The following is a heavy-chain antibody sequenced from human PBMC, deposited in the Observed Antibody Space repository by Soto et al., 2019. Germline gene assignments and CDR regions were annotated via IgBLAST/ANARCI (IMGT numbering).Heavy chain of an antibody. CDR2: ISTYIGNA. J-gene: IGHJ4*02. Sequence: QVHLVQSGAEVKKPGASVKVSCKASGYSFSSYGITWVRQAPGQGLEWMGWISTYIGNAKYAQKFQGRVTLTTDTSTGTAYMELRSLRSDDTAVYYCARILSSSVDNWGQGTLVTVSS. V-gene: IGHV1-18*01. CDR3: ARILSSSVDN. CDR1: GYSFSSYG. D-gene: IGHD2-2*01.